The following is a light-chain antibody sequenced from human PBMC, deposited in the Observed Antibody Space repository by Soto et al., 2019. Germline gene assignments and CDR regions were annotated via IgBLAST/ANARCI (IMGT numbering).Light chain of an antibody. Sequence: DIQMTQSPSTLSASVGDRVTITCRASQSISSWLAWYQQKPGKAPKXLIYDASSLESGVPSRFSGSGSGTDCTITISSLQPEDFATYYCQQSYSTPITFGQGTRLEIK. CDR2: DAS. CDR1: QSISSW. V-gene: IGKV1-5*01. J-gene: IGKJ5*01. CDR3: QQSYSTPIT.